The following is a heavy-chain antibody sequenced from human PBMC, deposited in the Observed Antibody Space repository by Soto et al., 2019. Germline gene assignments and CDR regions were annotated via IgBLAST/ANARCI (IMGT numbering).Heavy chain of an antibody. CDR1: GFTFSSYA. Sequence: LRLSCAASGFTFSSYAMSWVRQAPGKGLEWVSAISGSGGSTYYADSVKGRFTISRDNSKNTLCLQMNSLRAEDTAVYYCAKVPQWPSIRVFDYWGQGTLVTVSS. CDR3: AKVPQWPSIRVFDY. V-gene: IGHV3-23*01. D-gene: IGHD6-19*01. CDR2: ISGSGGST. J-gene: IGHJ4*02.